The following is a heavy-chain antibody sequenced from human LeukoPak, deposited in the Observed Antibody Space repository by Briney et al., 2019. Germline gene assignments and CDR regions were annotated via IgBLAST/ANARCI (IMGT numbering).Heavy chain of an antibody. CDR1: GGAISRGGYS. D-gene: IGHD4-17*01. CDR2: IYHSGST. CDR3: ARDAPPYGAFDY. Sequence: PSQTLSLTCAVSGGAISRGGYSWSWIRQPPGKGLEWIGYIYHSGSTYYNPSLKSRVTISVGRSKNQFSLKLSSVTAADTAVYYCARDAPPYGAFDYWGQGTLVTVSS. J-gene: IGHJ4*02. V-gene: IGHV4-30-2*01.